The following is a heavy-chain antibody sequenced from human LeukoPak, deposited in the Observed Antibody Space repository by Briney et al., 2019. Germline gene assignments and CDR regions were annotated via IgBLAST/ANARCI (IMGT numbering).Heavy chain of an antibody. CDR1: GFNFSSYA. CDR3: AKYGAHGSGSSYFDY. J-gene: IGHJ4*02. CDR2: ISGSGGST. D-gene: IGHD3-10*01. V-gene: IGHV3-23*01. Sequence: GGSLRLSCAAAGFNFSSYAMSWVRQAPGKGLEGVSAISGSGGSTYYADSVKGRFTISRDNSKNTLYLQMNSLRAEDTAVYPCAKYGAHGSGSSYFDYWGQGTLVTVSS.